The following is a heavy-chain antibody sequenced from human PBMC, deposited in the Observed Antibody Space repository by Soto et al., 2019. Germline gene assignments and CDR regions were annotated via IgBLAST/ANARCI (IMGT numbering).Heavy chain of an antibody. CDR1: GGSISSGDYY. J-gene: IGHJ6*02. CDR3: ARDSTGTSLIDGMDV. Sequence: QVQLQESGPGLVKPSQTLSLTCTVSGGSISSGDYYWRWIRQPPGKGLEWIGYIYYSGSTYYNPSLKSRVTISVDTSKYQFSLKLSSVTAADTAVYYCARDSTGTSLIDGMDVWGQGTTVTVSS. CDR2: IYYSGST. D-gene: IGHD1-7*01. V-gene: IGHV4-30-4*01.